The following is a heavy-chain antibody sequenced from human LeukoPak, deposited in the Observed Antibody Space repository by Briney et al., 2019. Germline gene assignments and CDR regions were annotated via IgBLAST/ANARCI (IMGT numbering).Heavy chain of an antibody. CDR3: ARPSTLWFGHLEY. CDR1: GYTFTSYG. J-gene: IGHJ4*02. D-gene: IGHD3-10*01. CDR2: ISAYNGNT. V-gene: IGHV1-18*01. Sequence: ASVKVSCKASGYTFTSYGISWVRQAPGQGLEWMGWISAYNGNTNYAQKLQGRVTMTTDTSTSTAHMELRSLRSDDTAVYYCARPSTLWFGHLEYWGQGTLVTVSS.